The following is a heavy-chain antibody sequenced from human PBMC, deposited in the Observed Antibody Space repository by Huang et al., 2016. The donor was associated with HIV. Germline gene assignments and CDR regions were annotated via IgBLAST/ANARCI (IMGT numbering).Heavy chain of an antibody. CDR2: IYYSGSS. V-gene: IGHV4-30-4*08. D-gene: IGHD3-3*01. J-gene: IGHJ4*02. Sequence: QVQLQESGPGLVKPSQTLSLTCTVSGDSIRSGGYYWTGSRQSPAKGLEWIGYIYYSGSSDYNPALKSRVSISIDAFKNRVSLKLKSVTVADTAVYYCARAPATHSVFFYWGRGTLVTVSA. CDR1: GDSIRSGGYY. CDR3: ARAPATHSVFFY.